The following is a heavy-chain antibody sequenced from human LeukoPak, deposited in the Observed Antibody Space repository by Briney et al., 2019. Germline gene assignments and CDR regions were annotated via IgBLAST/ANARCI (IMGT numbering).Heavy chain of an antibody. CDR3: ARGRRDGYMLLWEDY. V-gene: IGHV4-39*07. J-gene: IGHJ4*02. D-gene: IGHD5-24*01. CDR1: GGSISTSNYY. Sequence: PSETLSLTCTVSGGSISTSNYYWGWIRQPQGQGREWIGNIFCSGSTYYSPSLTSRVAISLDTSKNQFSLKLSSVTAADTAVYYCARGRRDGYMLLWEDYWGQGTLVTVSS. CDR2: IFCSGST.